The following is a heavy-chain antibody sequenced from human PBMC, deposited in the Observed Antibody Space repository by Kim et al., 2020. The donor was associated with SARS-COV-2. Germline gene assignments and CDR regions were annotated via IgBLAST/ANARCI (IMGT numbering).Heavy chain of an antibody. J-gene: IGHJ6*02. V-gene: IGHV1-69*01. D-gene: IGHD1-26*01. Sequence: NTARKFQGRGTITADESTSTAYMELSSLRSEDTAVYYCASNGRLDPGMDVWGQGTTVTVSS. CDR3: ASNGRLDPGMDV.